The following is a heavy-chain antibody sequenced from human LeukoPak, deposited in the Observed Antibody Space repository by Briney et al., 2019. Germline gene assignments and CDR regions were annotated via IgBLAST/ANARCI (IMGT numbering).Heavy chain of an antibody. CDR2: INPNSGGT. Sequence: ASVKVSCKASGYTFTGYYMHWVRQAPGQGLEWMGWINPNSGGTNYAQKFQGRVTMTRDTSISTAYMELSRLRSDDTAVYYCARDLAYCSGGSCYPDYYFDYWGQGTLVTVSS. J-gene: IGHJ4*02. CDR1: GYTFTGYY. D-gene: IGHD2-15*01. CDR3: ARDLAYCSGGSCYPDYYFDY. V-gene: IGHV1-2*02.